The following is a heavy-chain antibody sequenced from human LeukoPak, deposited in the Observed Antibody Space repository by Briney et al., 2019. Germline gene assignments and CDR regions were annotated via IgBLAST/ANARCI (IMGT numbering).Heavy chain of an antibody. Sequence: SETLSLTCTVSGGSISSSSYYWGWIRQPPGKGLEWIGYIYYSGSTNNNPSLKSRVTISVDTSKNQFSLKLSSVTAADTAVYYCAIGSGYYWDFDYWGQGTLVTVSS. CDR1: GGSISSSSYY. V-gene: IGHV4-61*05. CDR3: AIGSGYYWDFDY. J-gene: IGHJ4*02. D-gene: IGHD3-22*01. CDR2: IYYSGST.